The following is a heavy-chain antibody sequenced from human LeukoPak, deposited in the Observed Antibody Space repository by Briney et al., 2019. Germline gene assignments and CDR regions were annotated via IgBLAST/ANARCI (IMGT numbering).Heavy chain of an antibody. Sequence: ASVKVSCKASGYIFTSYAMNWVRQAPGQGLEWMGWINTNTGNPTYAQGFTGRFVFSLDTSVSTAYLQISSLKAEDTAVYYCARTSYSGREGYNCFDPWGQGTLVTVSS. CDR2: INTNTGNP. V-gene: IGHV7-4-1*02. D-gene: IGHD4-11*01. CDR1: GYIFTSYA. CDR3: ARTSYSGREGYNCFDP. J-gene: IGHJ5*02.